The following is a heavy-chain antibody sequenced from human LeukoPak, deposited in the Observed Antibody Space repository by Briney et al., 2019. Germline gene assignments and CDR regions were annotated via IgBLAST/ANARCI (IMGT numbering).Heavy chain of an antibody. Sequence: PSQTLSLTCTVSGGSVSSGSYYWSWIRQPAGKGLEWIGRIYTSGSTNYNPSLKSRVTISVDTSKNQFSLKLSSVTAADTAVYYCARDRKGGYPYWGQGTLVTVSS. J-gene: IGHJ4*02. D-gene: IGHD5-12*01. CDR3: ARDRKGGYPY. CDR1: GGSVSSGSYY. CDR2: IYTSGST. V-gene: IGHV4-61*02.